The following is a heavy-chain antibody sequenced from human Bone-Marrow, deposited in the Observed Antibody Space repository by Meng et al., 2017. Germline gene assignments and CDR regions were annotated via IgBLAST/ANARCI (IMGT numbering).Heavy chain of an antibody. CDR3: ARAPGERYSYGSGTFFYFDS. Sequence: SETLSLTCTVSGGSISSSEYYWGWIRQPPGKGLEWVGSIYYSGSTYYNPSLKSRVTISVDTSKNVFSLKLSSVIAADTAVYYCARAPGERYSYGSGTFFYFDSWGQGKLVTVSS. J-gene: IGHJ4*02. CDR1: GGSISSSEYY. D-gene: IGHD3-10*01. V-gene: IGHV4-39*07. CDR2: IYYSGST.